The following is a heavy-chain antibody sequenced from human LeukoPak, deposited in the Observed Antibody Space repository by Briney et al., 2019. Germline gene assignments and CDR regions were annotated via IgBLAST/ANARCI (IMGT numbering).Heavy chain of an antibody. D-gene: IGHD5-24*01. J-gene: IGHJ4*02. CDR1: GGSFSGYY. V-gene: IGHV4-34*01. CDR2: INHSGST. Sequence: SETLSLTCAVYGGSFSGYYWSWIRQPPGKGLEWIGEINHSGSTNYNPSLKSRVTISVDTSKNQFSLELSSVTAADTAVYYCARVDMATLTLDYWGQGTLVTVSS. CDR3: ARVDMATLTLDY.